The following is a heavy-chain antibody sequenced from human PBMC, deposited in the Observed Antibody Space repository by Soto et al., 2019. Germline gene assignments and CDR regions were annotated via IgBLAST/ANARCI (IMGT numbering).Heavy chain of an antibody. CDR3: ARGRDIVATTGGINWFDP. D-gene: IGHD5-12*01. CDR1: GDSVSSNSAA. CDR2: TYYRSKWYN. V-gene: IGHV6-1*01. Sequence: SQTLSLTCAISGDSVSSNSAAWNWIRQSPSRGLEWLGRTYYRSKWYNDYAVSVKSRITINPDTSKNQFSLQLNSVTPEDTAVYYCARGRDIVATTGGINWFDPLGQGTLVTV. J-gene: IGHJ5*02.